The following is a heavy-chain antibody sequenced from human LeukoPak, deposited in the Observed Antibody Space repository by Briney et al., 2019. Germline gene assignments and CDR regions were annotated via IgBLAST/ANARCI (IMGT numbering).Heavy chain of an antibody. CDR1: GGSISSGDYY. Sequence: SQTLSLTCTVSGGSISSGDYYWSWIRQPPGKGLEWIGYIYYSGSTYYNPSLKSRVTISVDTSKNQFSLKLSSVTAADTAVYYCARGLRYFDWSLYYFDYWGQGTLVTVSS. V-gene: IGHV4-30-4*01. J-gene: IGHJ4*02. D-gene: IGHD3-9*01. CDR2: IYYSGST. CDR3: ARGLRYFDWSLYYFDY.